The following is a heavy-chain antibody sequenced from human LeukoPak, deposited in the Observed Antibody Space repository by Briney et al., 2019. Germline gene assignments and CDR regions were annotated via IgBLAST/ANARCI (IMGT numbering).Heavy chain of an antibody. Sequence: ASVKVSCKASGGTFSSYTISWVRQAPGQGLEWMGRIIPILCIANYAQKFQGRVTITADKSTSTAYMELSSLRSEDTAVYYCARSELGYCSSTSCYTPHFDYWGQGTLVTVSS. CDR2: IIPILCIA. CDR1: GGTFSSYT. D-gene: IGHD2-2*02. CDR3: ARSELGYCSSTSCYTPHFDY. J-gene: IGHJ4*02. V-gene: IGHV1-69*02.